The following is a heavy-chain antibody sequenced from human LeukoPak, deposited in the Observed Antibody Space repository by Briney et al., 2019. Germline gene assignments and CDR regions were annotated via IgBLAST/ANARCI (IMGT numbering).Heavy chain of an antibody. D-gene: IGHD2-21*01. CDR1: GFTFSSYM. CDR2: LNRGGDTT. V-gene: IGHV3-74*01. Sequence: GGSLRLSCAASGFTFSSYMMHCVRQARGKGLVWVSRLNRGGDTTTYADSVKGRFTISRDNAKNTLYLQMNSLRVEDTAVYYCARSKEESYSYTLVPWGQGILVTVSS. J-gene: IGHJ5*02. CDR3: ARSKEESYSYTLVP.